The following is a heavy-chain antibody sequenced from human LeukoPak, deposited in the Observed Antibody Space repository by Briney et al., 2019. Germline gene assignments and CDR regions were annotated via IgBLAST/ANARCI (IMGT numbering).Heavy chain of an antibody. V-gene: IGHV3-48*04. J-gene: IGHJ6*03. CDR2: ISSSGSTI. D-gene: IGHD5-12*01. CDR3: ARVVNSGYDWEPYYYMDV. CDR1: GFTFSSYW. Sequence: GGSLRLSCAASGFTFSSYWMSWVRLAPGKGLEWVSYISSSGSTIYYADSVKGRFTISRDNAKNSLYLQMNSLRAEDTAVYYCARVVNSGYDWEPYYYMDVWGKGTTVTVSS.